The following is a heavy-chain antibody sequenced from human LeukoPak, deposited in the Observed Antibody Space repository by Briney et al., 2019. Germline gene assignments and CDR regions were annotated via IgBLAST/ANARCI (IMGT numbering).Heavy chain of an antibody. CDR1: GYTFTGYY. D-gene: IGHD3-22*01. V-gene: IGHV1-2*04. CDR2: INPNSGGT. CDR3: ARARVYDSSPHDAFDI. J-gene: IGHJ3*02. Sequence: ASVKVSCKASGYTFTGYYMHWVRQAPGQGLEWMGWINPNSGGTNYAQKFQGWVTMTRDTSISTAYMELSRLRSDDTAVYYCARARVYDSSPHDAFDIWGQGTMVTVSS.